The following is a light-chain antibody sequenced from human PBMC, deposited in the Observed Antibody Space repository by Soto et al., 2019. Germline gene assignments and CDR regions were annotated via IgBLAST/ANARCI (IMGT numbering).Light chain of an antibody. Sequence: EIVLTQSPATLSLSPGERATLSCRASQSVSSFLAWYQQNPGQAPRLLIYDASNRAAGILTGFSGSGAGTPFSPITSSLQPEDFSAVYCQQRINWPLTFGGGTKLEIK. CDR3: QQRINWPLT. V-gene: IGKV3-11*01. CDR1: QSVSSF. CDR2: DAS. J-gene: IGKJ4*01.